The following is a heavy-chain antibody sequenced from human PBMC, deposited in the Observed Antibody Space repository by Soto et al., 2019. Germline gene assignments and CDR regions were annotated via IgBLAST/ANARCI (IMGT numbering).Heavy chain of an antibody. V-gene: IGHV3-33*01. J-gene: IGHJ3*02. CDR2: IWYDGSNK. CDR1: GFTFSSYG. D-gene: IGHD4-17*01. Sequence: GGSLRLSCAASGFTFSSYGMHWVRQAPGKGLEWVAVIWYDGSNKYYADSVKGRFTISRDNSKNTLYLQMNSLRAEDTAVYYCARGRATVTHAFDIWGQGTMVTVSS. CDR3: ARGRATVTHAFDI.